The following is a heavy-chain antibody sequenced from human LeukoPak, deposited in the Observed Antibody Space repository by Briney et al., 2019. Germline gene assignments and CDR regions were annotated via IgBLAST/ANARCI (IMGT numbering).Heavy chain of an antibody. V-gene: IGHV3-7*01. CDR3: ARDGHYYDSSGYPVDAFDI. CDR2: IKQDGSEK. CDR1: GFTFSSHW. Sequence: PGGSLRLSCAASGFTFSSHWMSWVRQPPGKGRGWVANIKQDGSEKYYVDSVKGRFTISRNNGENPLYLQMNSLGAEDTAVYYCARDGHYYDSSGYPVDAFDIWGQGTMVTVSS. D-gene: IGHD3-22*01. J-gene: IGHJ3*02.